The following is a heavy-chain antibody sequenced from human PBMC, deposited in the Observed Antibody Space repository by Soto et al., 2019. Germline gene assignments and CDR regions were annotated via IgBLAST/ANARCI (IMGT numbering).Heavy chain of an antibody. D-gene: IGHD3-3*01. CDR1: GGSTRSGGYY. Sequence: SETLSLTCTVSGGSTRSGGYYCSWIRQHPGKGLEWIGYIYYSVTTYYNLSLKSRVTISVDTSKNHFSLKLSSVTAADTAVYYCARYDSASGAFEYWGQGTMVTVSS. CDR2: IYYSVTT. V-gene: IGHV4-31*03. CDR3: ARYDSASGAFEY. J-gene: IGHJ4*02.